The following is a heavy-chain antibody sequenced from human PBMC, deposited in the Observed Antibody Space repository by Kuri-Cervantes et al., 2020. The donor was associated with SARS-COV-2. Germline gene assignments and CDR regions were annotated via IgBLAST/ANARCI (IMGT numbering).Heavy chain of an antibody. CDR2: IIPILGTA. Sequence: SVKVSCKASGGTFSSYAISWVRQAPGQGLEWMGGIIPILGTANYAQKFQGRATITADESTSTAYMELSSLRSEDTAVYYCVRDVGFGYSYGHSYGMDVWGQGTTVTVSS. CDR3: VRDVGFGYSYGHSYGMDV. CDR1: GGTFSSYA. D-gene: IGHD5-18*01. J-gene: IGHJ6*02. V-gene: IGHV1-69*13.